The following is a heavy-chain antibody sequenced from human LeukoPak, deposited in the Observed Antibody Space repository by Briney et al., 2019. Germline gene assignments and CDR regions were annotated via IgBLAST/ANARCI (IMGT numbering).Heavy chain of an antibody. CDR1: GFTFSSYS. CDR3: ASTIFGVYYYYGMDV. D-gene: IGHD3-3*01. V-gene: IGHV3-48*01. J-gene: IGHJ6*02. Sequence: GGSLRLSCAASGFTFSSYSMNWVRQAPGKGLEWVSYISSSSSTIYYADSVKGRFTISRNNAKNSLYLQMNRLRAEDTAVYYCASTIFGVYYYYGMDVWGQGTTVTVSS. CDR2: ISSSSSTI.